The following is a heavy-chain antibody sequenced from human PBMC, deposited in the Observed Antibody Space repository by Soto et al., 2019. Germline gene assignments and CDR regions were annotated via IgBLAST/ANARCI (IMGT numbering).Heavy chain of an antibody. D-gene: IGHD1-26*01. J-gene: IGHJ4*02. CDR3: ATEVSSGRWLPIW. CDR1: GYTLTELS. V-gene: IGHV1-24*01. Sequence: QVQLVQSGAEVKKPGASVKVSCKVSGYTLTELSMHWVRQAPGKGLEWMGGFDPEDGETIYAQKSQSRVTMTDDTSTDTAYMELSSLRSEDTAVYYCATEVSSGRWLPIWWGQGTLVTVSS. CDR2: FDPEDGET.